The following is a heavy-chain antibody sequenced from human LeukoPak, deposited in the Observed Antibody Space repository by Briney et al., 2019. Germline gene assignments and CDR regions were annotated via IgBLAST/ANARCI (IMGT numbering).Heavy chain of an antibody. V-gene: IGHV1-46*01. J-gene: IGHJ4*02. Sequence: GASVKVSCTASGYTFTSYYMHGVRQAPGQGLEWMGIINPSGGSTSYAQQFQGRVTMTRDTSTSTVYMELSSLRSEDTAVYYCARPTYDILTVYSPRYSYHYYFDYWGQGTLVTVSS. D-gene: IGHD3-9*01. CDR2: INPSGGST. CDR3: ARPTYDILTVYSPRYSYHYYFDY. CDR1: GYTFTSYY.